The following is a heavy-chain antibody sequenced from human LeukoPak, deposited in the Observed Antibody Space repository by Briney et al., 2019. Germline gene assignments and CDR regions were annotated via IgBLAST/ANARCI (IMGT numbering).Heavy chain of an antibody. J-gene: IGHJ4*02. V-gene: IGHV3-66*02. CDR3: ARDPPLGYDFWSGYQGGDY. D-gene: IGHD3-3*01. Sequence: GGSLRLSCAASGFTVSSNYMSWARQAPGKGLEWVSVIYSGGSTYYADSVKGRFTISRDNSKNTLYLQMNSLRAEDTAVYYCARDPPLGYDFWSGYQGGDYWGQGTLVTVSS. CDR1: GFTVSSNY. CDR2: IYSGGST.